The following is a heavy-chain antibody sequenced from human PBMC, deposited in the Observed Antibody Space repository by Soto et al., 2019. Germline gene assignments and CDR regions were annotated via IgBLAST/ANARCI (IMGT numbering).Heavy chain of an antibody. D-gene: IGHD5-18*01. J-gene: IGHJ4*02. CDR3: ARLVDTADFDY. V-gene: IGHV1-69*02. Sequence: QVQLVQSGAEVKKPGSSVKVSCKASGGTFSSYTISWVRQAPGQGLEWMGRIIPILGIANYAQKFQGRVTIHADKSTSTAYMELSSLRSEDTAVYYCARLVDTADFDYWGQGTLVTVSS. CDR2: IIPILGIA. CDR1: GGTFSSYT.